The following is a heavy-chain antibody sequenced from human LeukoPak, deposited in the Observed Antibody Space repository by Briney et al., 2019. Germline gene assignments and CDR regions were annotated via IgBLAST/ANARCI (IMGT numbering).Heavy chain of an antibody. Sequence: GGSLRLSCAASGFTVSSNYMSWVRQAPGKGLEWVSVIYSGGSTYYADSVKGRFTISRDNSKNTLYLRMNSLRAEDTAVYYCAREDGYSSGWYYFDYWGQGTLVTVSS. J-gene: IGHJ4*02. V-gene: IGHV3-53*01. D-gene: IGHD6-19*01. CDR2: IYSGGST. CDR3: AREDGYSSGWYYFDY. CDR1: GFTVSSNY.